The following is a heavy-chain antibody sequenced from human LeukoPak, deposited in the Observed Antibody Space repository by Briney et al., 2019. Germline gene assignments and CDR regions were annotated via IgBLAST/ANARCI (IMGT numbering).Heavy chain of an antibody. D-gene: IGHD1-26*01. CDR3: AREDAGGTYSFDY. J-gene: IGHJ4*02. CDR1: GFTVSSNF. V-gene: IGHV3-66*01. Sequence: GGSLRLSCVVSGFTVSSNFMSWVRQAPGKGPEWVSVIYTSGITYYADSVRGRFTISRDNSKNTLYLQMDSLTAEDAAVYYCAREDAGGTYSFDYWGQGTLVTVSS. CDR2: IYTSGIT.